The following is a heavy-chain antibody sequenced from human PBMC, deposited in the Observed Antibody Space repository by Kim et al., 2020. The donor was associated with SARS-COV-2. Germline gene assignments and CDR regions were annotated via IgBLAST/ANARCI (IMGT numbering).Heavy chain of an antibody. CDR3: ARDYYGSGSPPWFDP. J-gene: IGHJ5*02. CDR2: INTNTGNP. V-gene: IGHV7-4-1*02. CDR1: GYTFTSYA. Sequence: ASVKVSCKASGYTFTSYAMNWVRQAPGQGLEWMGWINTNTGNPTYAQGFTGRFVFSLDTSVSTAYLQISSLKAEDTAVYYCARDYYGSGSPPWFDPWGQGTLVTVSS. D-gene: IGHD3-10*01.